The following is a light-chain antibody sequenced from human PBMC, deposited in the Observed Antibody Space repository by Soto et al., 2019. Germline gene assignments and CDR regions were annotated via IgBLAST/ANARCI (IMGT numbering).Light chain of an antibody. V-gene: IGKV3-20*01. Sequence: EIVLTQSPATLSLSPGERATLSCRASQSVSSYLAWYQQKPGQAPRLLIYGASSRATGIPDRFSGSGSGTDFTLTISRLEPEDFAVYYCQQYGSSGITFAQGTRLEIK. CDR3: QQYGSSGIT. CDR2: GAS. CDR1: QSVSSY. J-gene: IGKJ5*01.